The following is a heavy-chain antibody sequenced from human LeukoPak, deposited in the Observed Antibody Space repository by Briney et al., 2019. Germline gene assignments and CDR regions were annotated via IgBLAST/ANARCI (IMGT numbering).Heavy chain of an antibody. V-gene: IGHV4-59*12. CDR2: IYYSGST. J-gene: IGHJ3*02. CDR3: ARDRGELLGADI. Sequence: SETLSLTCTVSGGSISSYYWSWIRQPPGKGLEWIGYIYYSGSTNYNPSLKSRVTISVDTSKNQFSLQLNSVTPEDTAVYYCARDRGELLGADIWGQGTMVTVSS. D-gene: IGHD1-26*01. CDR1: GGSISSYY.